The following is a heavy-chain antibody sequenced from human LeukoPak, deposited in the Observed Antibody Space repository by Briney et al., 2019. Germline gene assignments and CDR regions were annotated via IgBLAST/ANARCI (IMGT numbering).Heavy chain of an antibody. D-gene: IGHD6-19*01. J-gene: IGHJ4*02. CDR3: SLLAVASPQDY. CDR2: ISSSGSTV. V-gene: IGHV3-48*03. Sequence: GGSLRLSCAASGFSFSTYEMHWVRQAPGKGLEWVSDISSSGSTVYYADSVKGRFTTSRDNANNSLYLQMHSLRAEDTAVYYCSLLAVASPQDYWGQGTLVTVSS. CDR1: GFSFSTYE.